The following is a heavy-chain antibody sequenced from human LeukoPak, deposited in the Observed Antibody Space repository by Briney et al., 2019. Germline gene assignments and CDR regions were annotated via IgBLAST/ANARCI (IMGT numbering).Heavy chain of an antibody. CDR3: ARAGLYSDYVAYYYMDV. Sequence: PSETLSLTCTVSGGSISSYYWSWIRQPAGKGLEWIGRIYTSGSTNYNPSLKSRVTMSVDTSKNQFSLKLSSVTAADTAVYYCARAGLYSDYVAYYYMDVWGKGTTVTVSS. CDR1: GGSISSYY. J-gene: IGHJ6*03. CDR2: IYTSGST. V-gene: IGHV4-4*07. D-gene: IGHD4-11*01.